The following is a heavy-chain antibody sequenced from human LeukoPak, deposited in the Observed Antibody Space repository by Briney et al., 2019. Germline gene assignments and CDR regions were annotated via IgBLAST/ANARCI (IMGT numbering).Heavy chain of an antibody. D-gene: IGHD2-15*01. CDR3: AREGRYCSGGSCDGGDAFDI. CDR2: ISSSSSYT. V-gene: IGHV3-11*05. J-gene: IGHJ3*02. CDR1: GFTFSDYY. Sequence: PGGSLRLSCAASGFTFSDYYMSWIRQAPGKGLEWVSYISSSSSYTNYADSVKGRFTISRDNAKNSLYLQMNSLRAEDTAVYYCAREGRYCSGGSCDGGDAFDIWGQGTMVTVSS.